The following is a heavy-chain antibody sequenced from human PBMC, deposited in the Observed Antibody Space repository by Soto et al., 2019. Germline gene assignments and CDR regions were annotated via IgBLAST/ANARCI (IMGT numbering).Heavy chain of an antibody. CDR2: ISGSGGST. Sequence: PGGSLRLSCAASGLTFSTYAMSWFRQAPGKGLEWVSAISGSGGSTYYADSVKGRFTISRDNSKNTLYLQMNSLRADDTAVYYCAKGLPSDSSGYAWGQGTLVTVSS. CDR1: GLTFSTYA. V-gene: IGHV3-23*01. J-gene: IGHJ4*02. CDR3: AKGLPSDSSGYA. D-gene: IGHD3-22*01.